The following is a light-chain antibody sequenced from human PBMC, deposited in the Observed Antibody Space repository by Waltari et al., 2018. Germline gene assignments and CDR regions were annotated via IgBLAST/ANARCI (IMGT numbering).Light chain of an antibody. CDR3: QQYGSSPLT. CDR1: QSVRSSY. CDR2: GAS. Sequence: EIVLTQSPVTLSLAPGERATLSCRASQSVRSSYLAWYQQKPGQAPRLLIYGASSRATDIPDRFSGSGSGTDFTLTISRLEPEDFAVYYCQQYGSSPLTFGGGTKVEIK. V-gene: IGKV3-20*01. J-gene: IGKJ4*01.